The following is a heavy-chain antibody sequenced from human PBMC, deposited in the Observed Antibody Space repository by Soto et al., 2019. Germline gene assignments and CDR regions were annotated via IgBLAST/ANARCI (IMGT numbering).Heavy chain of an antibody. Sequence: QVQLVQSGAEVKKPGSSVKVSCKASGGTFSSYAISWVRQAPGHGLEWMGGIIPIFGTANYAQKVQGRVTSTADEATSTADMELSSMRSEDTAVYYCATQGLTNYYDDGMDVWGQGTTVTVSS. CDR1: GGTFSSYA. J-gene: IGHJ6*02. V-gene: IGHV1-69*12. D-gene: IGHD3-22*01. CDR3: ATQGLTNYYDDGMDV. CDR2: IIPIFGTA.